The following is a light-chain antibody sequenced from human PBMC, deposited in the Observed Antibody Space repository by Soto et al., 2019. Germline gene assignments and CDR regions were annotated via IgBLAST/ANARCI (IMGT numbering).Light chain of an antibody. CDR3: SSYRNGGTLI. Sequence: QSVLTQPASVSGSPGQSITISCTGTSSDVGGYNFVSWYQQHPGKAPKLMIYEVSNRPSGVSNRFSGSKSGNTASLTISGLQAEDEADYYCSSYRNGGTLIFGGGTKVTVL. J-gene: IGLJ2*01. CDR2: EVS. V-gene: IGLV2-14*01. CDR1: SSDVGGYNF.